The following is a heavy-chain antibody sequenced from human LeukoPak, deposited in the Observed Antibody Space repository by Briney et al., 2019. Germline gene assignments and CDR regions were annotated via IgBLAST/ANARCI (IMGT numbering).Heavy chain of an antibody. D-gene: IGHD3-22*01. V-gene: IGHV3-66*02. CDR2: IYSGGST. CDR1: GFTFSNAW. CDR3: ARGDSSGYLDY. Sequence: GGSLRLSCAASGFTFSNAWMSWVRQAPGKGLEWVSVIYSGGSTYYADSVKGRFTISRDNSKNTLYLQMNSLRAEDTAVYYCARGDSSGYLDYWGQGTLVTVSS. J-gene: IGHJ4*02.